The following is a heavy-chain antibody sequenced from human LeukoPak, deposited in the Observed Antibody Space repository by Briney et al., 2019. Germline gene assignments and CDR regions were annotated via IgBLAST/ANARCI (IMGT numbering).Heavy chain of an antibody. D-gene: IGHD3-9*01. CDR2: INPNSGGT. CDR1: GYTLTDYH. V-gene: IGHV1-2*02. J-gene: IGHJ4*02. CDR3: ASFSRYFDWWIADY. Sequence: ASVKVSCKASGYTLTDYHMHWVRQAPGQGLEWMGWINPNSGGTNYAQKFQGRVTMTRDTSISTAYMELSRLRSDDTAVYYCASFSRYFDWWIADYWGQGTLVTVSS.